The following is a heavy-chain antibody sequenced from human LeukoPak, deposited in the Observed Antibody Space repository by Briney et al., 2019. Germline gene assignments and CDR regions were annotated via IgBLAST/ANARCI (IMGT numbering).Heavy chain of an antibody. CDR1: GGSISSSSYY. V-gene: IGHV4-39*07. J-gene: IGHJ4*02. CDR3: ARRPSNYYGSGSYGY. Sequence: SETLSLTCTVSGGSISSSSYYWSWIRRPPGKGLEWIGEINHSGSTNYNPSLKSRVTISVDTSKNQFSLKLSSVTAADTAVYYCARRPSNYYGSGSYGYWGQGTLVTVSS. D-gene: IGHD3-10*01. CDR2: INHSGST.